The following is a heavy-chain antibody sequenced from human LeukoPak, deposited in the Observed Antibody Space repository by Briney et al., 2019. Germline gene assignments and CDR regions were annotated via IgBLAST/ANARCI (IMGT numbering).Heavy chain of an antibody. J-gene: IGHJ4*02. CDR1: GFTFSSYA. CDR3: AKEAEYEIFGVVIIYYFDY. Sequence: GGSLRLSCAASGFTFSSYAMSWVRQAPGKGLEWVSAISGSGGSTYYADSVKGRFTISRDNSKNTLYLQMNSLRAEDTAVYYCAKEAEYEIFGVVIIYYFDYWGQGTLVTVSS. V-gene: IGHV3-23*01. D-gene: IGHD3-3*01. CDR2: ISGSGGST.